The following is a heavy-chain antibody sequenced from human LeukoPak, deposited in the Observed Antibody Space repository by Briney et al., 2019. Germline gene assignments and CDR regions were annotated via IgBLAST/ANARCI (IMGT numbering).Heavy chain of an antibody. CDR2: ISYDGSNK. CDR3: AKDLMVTHYYYGMDV. V-gene: IGHV3-30*18. J-gene: IGHJ6*02. CDR1: GFTFSSYG. D-gene: IGHD2-8*01. Sequence: GGSLRLSCAASGFTFSSYGMHWVRQAPGKGLEWVAVISYDGSNKYYADSVKGRFTISRGNSKNTLYLQMNSLRAEDTAVYYCAKDLMVTHYYYGMDVWGQGTTVTVSS.